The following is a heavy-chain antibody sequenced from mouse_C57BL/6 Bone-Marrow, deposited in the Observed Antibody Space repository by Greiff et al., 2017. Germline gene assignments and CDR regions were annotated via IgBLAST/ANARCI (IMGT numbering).Heavy chain of an antibody. CDR3: TADYGSSSWFAY. J-gene: IGHJ3*01. V-gene: IGHV14-4*01. CDR2: IDPENGDT. CDR1: GFNIKDDY. Sequence: VQLQQSGAELVRPGASVKLSCTASGFNIKDDYMHWVKQRPEQGLEWIGWIDPENGDTEYASKFQGKATITADTASNTAYLQLSSLTSEDTAVYYCTADYGSSSWFAYGGQGTLVTVSA. D-gene: IGHD1-1*01.